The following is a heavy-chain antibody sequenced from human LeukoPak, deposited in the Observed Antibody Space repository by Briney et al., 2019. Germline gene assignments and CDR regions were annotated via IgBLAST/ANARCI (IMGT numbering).Heavy chain of an antibody. CDR1: GFTFSSYS. J-gene: IGHJ4*02. CDR3: AKDRFRTAVAADY. V-gene: IGHV3-21*01. CDR2: ISSSSSYI. Sequence: KPGGSLRLSCAASGFTFSSYSMNWVRQAPGKGLEWVSSISSSSSYIYYADSVKGRFTISRDNSKNTLYLQMNSLRAEDTAVYYCAKDRFRTAVAADYWGQGTLVTVSS. D-gene: IGHD6-19*01.